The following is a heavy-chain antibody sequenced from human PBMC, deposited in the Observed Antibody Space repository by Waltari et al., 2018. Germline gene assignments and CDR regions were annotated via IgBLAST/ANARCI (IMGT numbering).Heavy chain of an antibody. CDR1: GGSFSGYY. CDR3: ARVPATAYCGGDCPNSARFDY. CDR2: INQSGST. J-gene: IGHJ4*02. D-gene: IGHD2-21*02. Sequence: QVQLQQWGAGLLKPSETLSLTCAVYGGSFSGYYWSWIRQPPGKGLEWIGEINQSGSTKDNPSRKSRVTISVDTSKNQFSLKLSSVTAADTAVYYCARVPATAYCGGDCPNSARFDYWGQGTLVTVSS. V-gene: IGHV4-34*01.